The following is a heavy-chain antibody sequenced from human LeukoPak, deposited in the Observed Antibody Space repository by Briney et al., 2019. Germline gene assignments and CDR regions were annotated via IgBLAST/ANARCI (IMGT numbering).Heavy chain of an antibody. J-gene: IGHJ5*02. V-gene: IGHV4-31*03. Sequence: PSETLSLTCTVSGGSISSGGYYWSWIRQHPGKGLEWIGYIYYSGSTYYNPSLKSRVTISVDTSKNQFSLELSSVTAADTAVYYCARCYSGSYYWFDPWGQGTLVTVSS. CDR3: ARCYSGSYYWFDP. CDR1: GGSISSGGYY. D-gene: IGHD1-26*01. CDR2: IYYSGST.